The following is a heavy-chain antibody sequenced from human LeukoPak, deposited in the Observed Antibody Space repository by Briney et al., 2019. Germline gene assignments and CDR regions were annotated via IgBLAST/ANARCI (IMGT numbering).Heavy chain of an antibody. Sequence: SVTVSCKASGGTFSSYAISWVRQAPGQGLEWMGGIIPIFGTANYAQKFQRRVTITADESTSTAYMELSSLRSEDTAVYYCARTGTGGDYYYGMDVWGKGTTVTVSS. CDR2: IIPIFGTA. D-gene: IGHD3-10*01. CDR1: GGTFSSYA. J-gene: IGHJ6*04. CDR3: ARTGTGGDYYYGMDV. V-gene: IGHV1-69*13.